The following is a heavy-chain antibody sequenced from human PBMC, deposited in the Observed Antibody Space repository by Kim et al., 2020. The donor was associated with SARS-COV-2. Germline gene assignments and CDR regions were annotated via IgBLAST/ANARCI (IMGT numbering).Heavy chain of an antibody. J-gene: IGHJ5*02. V-gene: IGHV1-18*01. CDR3: ARDLRSYSGSYSA. D-gene: IGHD1-26*01. Sequence: YAQKLQGRVTMTTDTSTSTAYMELRSLRSDDTAVYYCARDLRSYSGSYSAWGQGTLVTVSS.